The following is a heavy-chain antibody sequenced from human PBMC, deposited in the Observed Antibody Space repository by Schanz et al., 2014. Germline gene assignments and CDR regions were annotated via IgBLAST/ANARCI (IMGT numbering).Heavy chain of an antibody. CDR1: GFSFSDNG. D-gene: IGHD3-22*01. Sequence: QVQLVESGGSVVQPGRSLRLSCAGSGFSFSDNGMHWVRQAPGKGLEWVSVISGSGDHTHYADSVKGRFTISRDTSGNTLYLQMNSLRTEDTAVYFCAKSYDTSGYSGFDYWGQGTLVTVSS. CDR2: ISGSGDHT. J-gene: IGHJ4*02. V-gene: IGHV3-NL1*01. CDR3: AKSYDTSGYSGFDY.